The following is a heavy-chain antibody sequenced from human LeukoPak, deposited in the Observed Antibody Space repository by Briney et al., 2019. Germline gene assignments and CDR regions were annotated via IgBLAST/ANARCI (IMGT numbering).Heavy chain of an antibody. CDR1: GGSFSGYY. V-gene: IGHV4-34*01. J-gene: IGHJ6*03. Sequence: SETLSLTCAVYGGSFSGYYWSWIRQPPGKGLEWIGEINHSGSTNYNPSLKSRVTISVDTSKNQFSLKLSSVTAADTAVYYCARRAGRRPYYYYYYMDVWGKGTTVTVSS. CDR2: INHSGST. CDR3: ARRAGRRPYYYYYYMDV.